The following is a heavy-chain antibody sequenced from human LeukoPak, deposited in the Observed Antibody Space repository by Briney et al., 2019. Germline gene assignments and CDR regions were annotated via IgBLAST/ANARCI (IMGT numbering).Heavy chain of an antibody. D-gene: IGHD3-22*01. CDR2: ISYDGSNK. Sequence: GGSLRLSCAASGFTFSSSGMHWVRQAPGKGLEWVAVISYDGSNKYYADSVKGRFTISRDNSKNTLYLQMNSLRAGDTAVYYCAKDSYDRSGYYYYYFAYWGQGTLVTVSS. CDR1: GFTFSSSG. CDR3: AKDSYDRSGYYYYYFAY. J-gene: IGHJ4*02. V-gene: IGHV3-30*18.